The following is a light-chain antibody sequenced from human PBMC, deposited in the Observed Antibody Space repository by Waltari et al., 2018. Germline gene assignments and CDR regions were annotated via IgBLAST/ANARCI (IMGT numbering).Light chain of an antibody. CDR1: QCVFYSTNNRNY. Sequence: DLVITHSPDSLAVSLGSRATIHCNFRQCVFYSTNNRNYLGWYQHKPRPPPKLLIYWASTRASGVPDRFSGSASGTDFTLTISRLQAEDVAVYYCQQYYATPRTFGQGTKVEIK. J-gene: IGKJ1*01. CDR2: WAS. CDR3: QQYYATPRT. V-gene: IGKV4-1*01.